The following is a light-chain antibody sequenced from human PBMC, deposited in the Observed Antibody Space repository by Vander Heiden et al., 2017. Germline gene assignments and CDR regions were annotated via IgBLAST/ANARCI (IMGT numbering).Light chain of an antibody. CDR1: QGIRSD. V-gene: IGKV1-6*01. J-gene: IGKJ1*01. Sequence: AVQMTQSPSSLSASVRDRVTITCRASQGIRSDLSWYQQKPGKAPTLLIYAASSLQSGVPSRFSGSGSGTDFTLPISSLQSEAFATYYCLQDDNYPWTFGQGTKVETK. CDR3: LQDDNYPWT. CDR2: AAS.